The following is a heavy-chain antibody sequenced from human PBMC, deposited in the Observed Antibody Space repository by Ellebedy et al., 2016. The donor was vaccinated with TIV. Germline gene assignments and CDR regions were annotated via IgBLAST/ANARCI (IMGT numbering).Heavy chain of an antibody. D-gene: IGHD3-10*01. J-gene: IGHJ6*02. Sequence: PGGSLRLSCAASGFTFSSYGMHWVRQAPGKGLEWVAVISYDGSNKYYADSVKGRFTISRDNSKNTLYLQMNSLRAEDTAVYYCARDRAGSDPSLNGMDVWGQGTTVTVSS. CDR2: ISYDGSNK. V-gene: IGHV3-30*03. CDR3: ARDRAGSDPSLNGMDV. CDR1: GFTFSSYG.